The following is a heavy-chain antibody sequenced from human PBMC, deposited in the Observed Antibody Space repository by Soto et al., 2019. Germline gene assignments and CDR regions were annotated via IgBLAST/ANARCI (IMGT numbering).Heavy chain of an antibody. V-gene: IGHV1-2*04. D-gene: IGHD2-2*01. CDR3: ARCSSTTSRSGMDV. Sequence: ASVKVSCKASGYTFTGYYMHWVRQAPGQGLEWMGWINPNSGGTNYAQKFQGWVTMNRDTSISTAYMELSRLRSDDTAVYYCARCSSTTSRSGMDVWGQGTTVTVSS. J-gene: IGHJ6*02. CDR2: INPNSGGT. CDR1: GYTFTGYY.